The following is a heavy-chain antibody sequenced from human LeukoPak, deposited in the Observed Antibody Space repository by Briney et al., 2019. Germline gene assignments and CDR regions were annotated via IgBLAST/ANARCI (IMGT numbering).Heavy chain of an antibody. D-gene: IGHD5-18*01. Sequence: GGSLRLSCAASGFTFSDYYMSWIRQAPGKGLEWVSYISSSGSTIYYADSVKGRFTISRDNAKNSLYLQMNSLRAEDTAVYYCARVLEDTAMVYFDYWGQGTLVTVSS. CDR2: ISSSGSTI. V-gene: IGHV3-11*01. CDR1: GFTFSDYY. J-gene: IGHJ4*02. CDR3: ARVLEDTAMVYFDY.